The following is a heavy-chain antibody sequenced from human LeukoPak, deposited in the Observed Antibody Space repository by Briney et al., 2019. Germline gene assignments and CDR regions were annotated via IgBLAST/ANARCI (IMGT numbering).Heavy chain of an antibody. J-gene: IGHJ6*02. CDR1: GFTFSSYS. D-gene: IGHD5-18*01. CDR2: ISSSSTDI. CDR3: ARITPWIQYREYGLAV. V-gene: IGHV3-21*01. Sequence: PGGSLRLSCAASGFTFSSYSMNWVRQAPGKGLEWVSSISSSSTDIYYADSVKGRFTISRDNAKNSLNLQMNSLRAEDTAVYYCARITPWIQYREYGLAVWGQGTTVTVSS.